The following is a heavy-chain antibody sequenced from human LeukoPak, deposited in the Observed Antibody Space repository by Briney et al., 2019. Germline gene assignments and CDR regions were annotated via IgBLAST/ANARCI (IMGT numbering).Heavy chain of an antibody. J-gene: IGHJ5*02. V-gene: IGHV1-2*02. CDR3: AKGGRQVTANLNWFDP. CDR1: GYTFTGYY. CDR2: INPNSGGT. Sequence: ASVKVSCKASGYTFTGYYMHWVRQAPGQGLEWMGWINPNSGGTNYAQKFQGRVTMTRDTSISTAYMELSRLRSDDTAVYYCAKGGRQVTANLNWFDPWGQGTLVTVSS. D-gene: IGHD2-21*02.